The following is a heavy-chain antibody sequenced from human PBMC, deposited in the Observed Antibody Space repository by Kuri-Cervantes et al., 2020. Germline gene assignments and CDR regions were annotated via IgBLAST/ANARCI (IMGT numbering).Heavy chain of an antibody. V-gene: IGHV3-30*03. CDR3: ARSMWFGEFGFYYYYGMDV. J-gene: IGHJ6*02. CDR2: ISYDGSNK. D-gene: IGHD3-10*01. CDR1: GFTFSSYA. Sequence: GESLKISCAASGFTFSSYAMSWVRQAPGKGLEWVAVISYDGSNKYYADSVKGRFTISRDNSKNTLYLQMNSLRAEDTAVYYCARSMWFGEFGFYYYYGMDVWGQGTTVTVSS.